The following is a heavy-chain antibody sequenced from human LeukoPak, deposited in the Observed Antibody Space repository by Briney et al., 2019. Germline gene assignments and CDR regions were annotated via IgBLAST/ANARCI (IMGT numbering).Heavy chain of an antibody. D-gene: IGHD1-14*01. CDR1: GFTVTSNY. CDR2: IYSGGST. CDR3: ARDLITRFDY. J-gene: IGHJ4*01. Sequence: GGSLRLSCAASGFTVTSNYTSWVRQAPGKGLEWVSVIYSGGSTYYADSVKGRFTISRDNSKNTLYLQMNSLRAEDTAVYYCARDLITRFDYWGQGTLVTVSS. V-gene: IGHV3-66*01.